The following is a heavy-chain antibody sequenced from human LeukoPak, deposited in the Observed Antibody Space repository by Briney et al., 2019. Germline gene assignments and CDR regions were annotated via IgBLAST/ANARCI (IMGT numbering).Heavy chain of an antibody. Sequence: GGSLRLFCAASRFTFRNYAKNWVRQAPGKGLEWVSAISGGGSSTYYADSVKGRFTISRDNSKNTLFLQMNSLRAEDAAVYYCARTKDWGSWYFDYWGQGTLVTVSS. D-gene: IGHD7-27*01. V-gene: IGHV3-23*01. CDR1: RFTFRNYA. CDR3: ARTKDWGSWYFDY. J-gene: IGHJ4*02. CDR2: ISGGGSST.